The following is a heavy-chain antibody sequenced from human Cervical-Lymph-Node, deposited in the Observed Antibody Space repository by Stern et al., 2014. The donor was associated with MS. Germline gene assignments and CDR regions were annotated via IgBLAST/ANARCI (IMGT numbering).Heavy chain of an antibody. CDR3: ARGGGLVGYFDY. V-gene: IGHV1-69*06. Sequence: QVQLVESGPAVKKPASSVTVSCKASGDTFSSYAINWVRQVPGQGLEWMGGVTPVFGTTNYAQEFQGRVTITADKSANTAYMELMTLRSEETAGYYCARGGGLVGYFDYWGQGTLVSVSS. CDR2: VTPVFGTT. CDR1: GDTFSSYA. D-gene: IGHD1-26*01. J-gene: IGHJ4*02.